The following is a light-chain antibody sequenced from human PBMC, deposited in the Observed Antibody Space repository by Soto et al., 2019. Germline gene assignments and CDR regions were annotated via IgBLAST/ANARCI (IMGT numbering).Light chain of an antibody. V-gene: IGKV1-5*01. CDR3: QHYNSYSRT. CDR2: DAS. CDR1: QSISSW. Sequence: DIQMTQSPSTLSASVGDRVTITCRASQSISSWLAWYQQKPGKAPKLLIYDASSLESGVPSRFSGSGSGKEFTHTIRSRQPVECATYYGQHYNSYSRTFGQGTKVEIK. J-gene: IGKJ1*01.